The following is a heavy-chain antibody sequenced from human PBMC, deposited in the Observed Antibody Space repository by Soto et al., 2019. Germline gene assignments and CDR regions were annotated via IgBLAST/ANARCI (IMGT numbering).Heavy chain of an antibody. CDR1: GGSCSGYC. J-gene: IGHJ5*02. V-gene: IGHV4-34*01. D-gene: IGHD3-10*01. CDR3: ARGSPRVTMVRGGRYWFDP. Sequence: SETLSLTCAVYGGSCSGYCWIWILKPTRKGLEWIGDINHSGSTNYNPSLKSRVTISVDTSKNQLSLKLSSVSAADTAVYYCARGSPRVTMVRGGRYWFDPWGQRTLVTVSS. CDR2: INHSGST.